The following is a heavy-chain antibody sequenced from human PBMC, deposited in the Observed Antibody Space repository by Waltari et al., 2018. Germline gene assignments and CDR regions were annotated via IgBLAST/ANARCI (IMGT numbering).Heavy chain of an antibody. J-gene: IGHJ4*02. CDR3: ARVVIAAIDC. D-gene: IGHD2-15*01. CDR1: GGSISSGGHY. CDR2: IYYSGST. Sequence: QVQLRASGPGLVKPSQTLYLTCTVPGGSISSGGHYWSWIRQHPGKGLEWIGYIYYSGSTYYNPSLKSRVTVSVDTSKNQFSLKLTSVTAADTAVYYCARVVIAAIDCWGQGTLVTVSS. V-gene: IGHV4-31*03.